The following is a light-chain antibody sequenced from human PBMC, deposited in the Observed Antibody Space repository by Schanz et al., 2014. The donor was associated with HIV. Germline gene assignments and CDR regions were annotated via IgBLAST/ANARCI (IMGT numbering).Light chain of an antibody. Sequence: QSVLTQPASVSGSPGQSITISCTGTNSDVGYYNYVSWYQQYPGKAPKLMIYDVSNRPSGVSNRFSGSKSGNMASLTISGLQAEDEADYYCQSYDSSLSGSVFGGGTKLTVL. CDR3: QSYDSSLSGSV. CDR1: NSDVGYYNY. V-gene: IGLV2-14*01. CDR2: DVS. J-gene: IGLJ2*01.